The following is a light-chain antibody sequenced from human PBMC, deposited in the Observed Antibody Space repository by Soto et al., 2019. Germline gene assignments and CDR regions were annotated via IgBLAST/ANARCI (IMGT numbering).Light chain of an antibody. CDR1: SSNIGGNS. CDR3: GSWDSSLSADV. V-gene: IGLV1-51*01. Sequence: QSVLTQPPSLSAAPGQKVTISCSGSSSNIGGNSVSWYQQLPGTAPKLLIYDDNKRPSGIPDRFSGSKSGTSATLGITGFQTGDEADYYCGSWDSSLSADVFGTGTKVTVL. CDR2: DDN. J-gene: IGLJ1*01.